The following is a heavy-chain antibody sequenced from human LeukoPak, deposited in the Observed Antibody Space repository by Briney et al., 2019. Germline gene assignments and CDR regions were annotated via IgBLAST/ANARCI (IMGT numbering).Heavy chain of an antibody. CDR1: GGSFSGYY. Sequence: SETLSLTCAVYGGSFSGYYWSWIRQPPGKGLEWIGEINHSGSTNYNPSLKSRVTISVDTSKNQFSLKLSSVTAADTAVYYCARGNRDISDFWSGYYKTKPNWFDPWGQGTLVTVSS. V-gene: IGHV4-34*01. D-gene: IGHD3-3*01. CDR3: ARGNRDISDFWSGYYKTKPNWFDP. CDR2: INHSGST. J-gene: IGHJ5*02.